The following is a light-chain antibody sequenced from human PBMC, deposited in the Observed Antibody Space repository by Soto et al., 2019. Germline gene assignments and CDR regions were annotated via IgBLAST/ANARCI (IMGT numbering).Light chain of an antibody. CDR3: AAWADSLSGHHV. Sequence: QSVLTQPPSASGTPGQRVTISCSGSSSNIGSNYVYWYQQLPGTAPKLLIYRNNQRPSGVPDRFSGSKSGTSASLAISGLRSEDEADYYCAAWADSLSGHHVFRTGTKVPVL. CDR2: RNN. J-gene: IGLJ1*01. CDR1: SSNIGSNY. V-gene: IGLV1-47*01.